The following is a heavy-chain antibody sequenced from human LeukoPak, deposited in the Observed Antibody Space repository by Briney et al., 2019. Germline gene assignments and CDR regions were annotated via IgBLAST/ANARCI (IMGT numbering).Heavy chain of an antibody. Sequence: SETLSLTCAVYGGSFSGYYWSWIRQPPGKGLEWIGEINHSGSTNYNPSLKRRVTISVDTSKNQFSLKLSSVTAADTAVYYCARGNPYYDFWSGYSNWFDPWGQGTLVTVSS. J-gene: IGHJ5*02. D-gene: IGHD3-3*01. V-gene: IGHV4-34*01. CDR2: INHSGST. CDR1: GGSFSGYY. CDR3: ARGNPYYDFWSGYSNWFDP.